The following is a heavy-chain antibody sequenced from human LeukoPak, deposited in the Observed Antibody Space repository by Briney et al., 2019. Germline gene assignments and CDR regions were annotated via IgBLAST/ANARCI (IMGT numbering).Heavy chain of an antibody. D-gene: IGHD4-17*01. J-gene: IGHJ4*02. CDR1: GFTFSSYA. CDR3: AKVAPNYGDYLLGFDY. V-gene: IGHV3-23*01. CDR2: ISGSGGST. Sequence: PGGSLRLSCAASGFTFSSYAMSWVRQAPGKGLEWVSAISGSGGSTYYADSVKGRFTISRDNSKNTLYLQMNSLRAEDTAVYYCAKVAPNYGDYLLGFDYWGQGTLVTVSS.